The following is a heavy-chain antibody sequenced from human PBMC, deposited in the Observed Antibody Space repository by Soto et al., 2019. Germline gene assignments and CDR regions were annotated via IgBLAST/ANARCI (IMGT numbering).Heavy chain of an antibody. D-gene: IGHD1-1*01. V-gene: IGHV2-5*02. J-gene: IGHJ4*02. CDR3: EHSLWKSPPDN. CDR2: IYWDDDK. CDR1: GFSITNHGVA. Sequence: FRPKRVNTRETLTLTCSLCGFSITNHGVAVGWIRQPPGKALEWLILIYWDDDKRYSPSLKRRLTIIKYTSKDQVVLIMTNMDPVYTATYYSEHSLWKSPPDNRGQATLVTVSS.